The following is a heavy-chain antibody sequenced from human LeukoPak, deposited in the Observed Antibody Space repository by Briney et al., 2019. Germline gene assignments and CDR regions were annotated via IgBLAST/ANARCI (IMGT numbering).Heavy chain of an antibody. V-gene: IGHV4-4*07. CDR2: IYTSGST. CDR1: GGSISSYY. D-gene: IGHD2-2*01. Sequence: SETLSLTCTVSGGSISSYYWSWIRQPAGKGLEWIGRIYTSGSTNYNPSLKSRVTMSVDTSKNQFSLKLSSVTAADTAVYYCARVYCSSTSCYEPSFDYWGQGTLVTVSS. J-gene: IGHJ4*02. CDR3: ARVYCSSTSCYEPSFDY.